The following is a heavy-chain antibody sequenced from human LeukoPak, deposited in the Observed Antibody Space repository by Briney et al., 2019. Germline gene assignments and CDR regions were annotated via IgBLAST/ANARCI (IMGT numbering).Heavy chain of an antibody. CDR2: IYHSGST. Sequence: SETLSLTCAVSGGSISSCGYSWSWLRQPPGKGLEWIGYIYHSGSTYYNPSLKSRVTISVDRSKNQFSLKLSSVTGADTAVYYCARESKSPHGFDYWGQGTLVTVSS. J-gene: IGHJ4*02. CDR1: GGSISSCGYS. CDR3: ARESKSPHGFDY. V-gene: IGHV4-30-2*01.